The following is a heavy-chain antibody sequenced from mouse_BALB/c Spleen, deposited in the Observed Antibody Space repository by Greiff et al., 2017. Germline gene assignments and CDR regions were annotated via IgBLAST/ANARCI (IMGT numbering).Heavy chain of an antibody. J-gene: IGHJ2*01. Sequence: DVMLVESGGGLVQPGGSLKLSCAASGFTFSSYGMSWVRQTPDKRLELVATINSNGGSTYYPDSVKGRFTISRDNAKNTLYLQMSSLKSEDTAMYYCARYYYGSSYLDYWGQGTTLTVSS. CDR1: GFTFSSYG. V-gene: IGHV5-6-3*01. CDR2: INSNGGST. D-gene: IGHD1-1*01. CDR3: ARYYYGSSYLDY.